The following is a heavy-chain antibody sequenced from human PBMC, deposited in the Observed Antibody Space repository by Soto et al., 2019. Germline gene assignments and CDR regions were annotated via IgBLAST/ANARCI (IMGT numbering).Heavy chain of an antibody. CDR3: ARSTGRDGCIAWDY. J-gene: IGHJ4*02. D-gene: IGHD6-19*01. V-gene: IGHV1-2*04. Sequence: SVRDYNKAAGYTFTGFGSIWMRQAPGQGLEWMGWINPNSGGTNYAQKFQGWVTMTRDTSISTAYMELSRLRSDDTAVYYCARSTGRDGCIAWDYWGQGTPVTVSP. CDR2: INPNSGGT. CDR1: GYTFTGFG.